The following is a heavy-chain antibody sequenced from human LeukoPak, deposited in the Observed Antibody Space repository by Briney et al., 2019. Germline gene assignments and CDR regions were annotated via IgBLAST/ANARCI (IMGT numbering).Heavy chain of an antibody. CDR1: GYTFTSYG. CDR3: ARCYYDSSYNWFDP. V-gene: IGHV1-18*01. Sequence: GASVKVSCKASGYTFTSYGISWVRQAPGQGLEWMGWISAYNGNTNYAQKLQGRVTMTTDTSTSTAYMELRSLRSDDTAVYYCARCYYDSSYNWFDPWGQGTLVTVSS. CDR2: ISAYNGNT. J-gene: IGHJ5*02. D-gene: IGHD3-22*01.